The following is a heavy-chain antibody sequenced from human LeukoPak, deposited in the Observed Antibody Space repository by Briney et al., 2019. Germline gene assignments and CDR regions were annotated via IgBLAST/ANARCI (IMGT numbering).Heavy chain of an antibody. CDR3: ARVPYYDILTGYSGP. J-gene: IGHJ5*02. CDR2: ISAYNGNT. CDR1: GYTFTSYG. Sequence: ASVKASCKASGYTFTSYGISWVRQAPGQGLEWMGWISAYNGNTNYAQKLQGRVTMTTDTSTSTAYMELRSLRSDDTAVYYCARVPYYDILTGYSGPWGQGTLVTVSS. V-gene: IGHV1-18*01. D-gene: IGHD3-9*01.